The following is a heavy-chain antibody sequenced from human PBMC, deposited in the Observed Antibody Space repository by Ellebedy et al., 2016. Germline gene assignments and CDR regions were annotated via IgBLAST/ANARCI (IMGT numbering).Heavy chain of an antibody. J-gene: IGHJ4*02. Sequence: SETLSLXXTVSGGSISSSSYYWGWIRQPPGKGLEWIGSIYYSGSTYYNPSLKSRVTISVDTSKNQFSLKLSSVTAADTAVYYCAREKVLVRGVIISHLDYWGQGTLVTVSS. V-gene: IGHV4-39*07. CDR2: IYYSGST. CDR3: AREKVLVRGVIISHLDY. CDR1: GGSISSSSYY. D-gene: IGHD3-10*01.